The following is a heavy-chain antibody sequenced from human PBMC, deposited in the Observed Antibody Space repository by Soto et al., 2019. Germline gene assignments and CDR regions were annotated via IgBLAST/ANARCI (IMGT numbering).Heavy chain of an antibody. CDR2: ISYDGSNK. V-gene: IGHV3-30*18. J-gene: IGHJ6*02. CDR3: AKDVARYSSSWYRLYYYYGMDV. CDR1: GLTFSSYG. Sequence: GGSLRLSCAASGLTFSSYGMHWVRQAPGKGLEWVAVISYDGSNKYYADSVKGRFTISRDNSKNTLYLQMNSLRAEDTAVYYCAKDVARYSSSWYRLYYYYGMDVWGQGTTVTVSS. D-gene: IGHD6-13*01.